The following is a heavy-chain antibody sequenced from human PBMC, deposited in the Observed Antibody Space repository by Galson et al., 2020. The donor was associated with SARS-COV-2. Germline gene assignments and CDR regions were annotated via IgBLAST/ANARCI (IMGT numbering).Heavy chain of an antibody. V-gene: IGHV4-59*01. Sequence: SETLSLTCTVSGGSISSYYRSWIRQPPGKGLEWIGYIYYSGSTNYNPSLKSRVTISVDTSKNQFSLKLSSVTAADTAVYYCARGGIAAAGTPHFYYWCQGTLVTVSS. J-gene: IGHJ4*02. CDR3: ARGGIAAAGTPHFYY. CDR1: GGSISSYY. CDR2: IYYSGST. D-gene: IGHD6-13*01.